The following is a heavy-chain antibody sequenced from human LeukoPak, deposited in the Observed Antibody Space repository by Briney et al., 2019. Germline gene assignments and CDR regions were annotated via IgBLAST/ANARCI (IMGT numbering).Heavy chain of an antibody. CDR1: GFTFSSYE. Sequence: GGSLRLSCVASGFTFSSYEMNWVRQAPGKGLEWVAFIRYDGSNKYYADSVKGRFTISRDNSKNALYLQMNSLRAEDTAVYYCAKDLIAWGQGTLVTVSS. D-gene: IGHD2/OR15-2a*01. CDR2: IRYDGSNK. J-gene: IGHJ4*02. V-gene: IGHV3-30*02. CDR3: AKDLIA.